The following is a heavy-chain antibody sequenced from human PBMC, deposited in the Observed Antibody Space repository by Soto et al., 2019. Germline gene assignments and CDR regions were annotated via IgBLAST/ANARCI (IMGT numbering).Heavy chain of an antibody. CDR3: ARESYDFWSCYYPDY. J-gene: IGHJ4*02. CDR2: INSDGSST. V-gene: IGHV3-74*01. D-gene: IGHD3-3*01. Sequence: EVQLVESGGGLVQPGGSLRLSCAASGFTFSSYWMHWVRQAPGKGLVWVSRINSDGSSTSYADSVKGRFTISRDNAKNTLYRQMNSLRAEDTAVYYCARESYDFWSCYYPDYWGQGTLVTVSS. CDR1: GFTFSSYW.